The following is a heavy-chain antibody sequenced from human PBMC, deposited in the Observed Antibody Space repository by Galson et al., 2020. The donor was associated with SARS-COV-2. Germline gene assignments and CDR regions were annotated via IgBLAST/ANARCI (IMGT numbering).Heavy chain of an antibody. CDR3: ARSVEKAAAVGY. CDR2: ISSSGSTI. J-gene: IGHJ4*02. CDR1: GFTFSDYY. V-gene: IGHV3-11*04. D-gene: IGHD6-13*01. Sequence: NSGGSLRLSCAASGFTFSDYYISWIRQAPGKGLEWVSYISSSGSTIYYADSVTGRFTISRDNAKNSLYLQMNSLRAEDTAVYYCARSVEKAAAVGYWGKGTLVTVSS.